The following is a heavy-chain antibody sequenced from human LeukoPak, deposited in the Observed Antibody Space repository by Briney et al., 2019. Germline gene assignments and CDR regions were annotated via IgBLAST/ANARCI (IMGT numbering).Heavy chain of an antibody. CDR2: MNPNSGNT. J-gene: IGHJ3*02. D-gene: IGHD3-22*01. CDR3: ARGMYYYDSSGYDTPAFDI. V-gene: IGHV1-8*01. Sequence: ASVKVSCKASGYTFTGYDINWVRQATGQGLEWMGWMNPNSGNTGYAQKFQGRVTMTRNTSISTAYMELSSLRSEDTAVYYCARGMYYYDSSGYDTPAFDIWGQGTMVTVSS. CDR1: GYTFTGYD.